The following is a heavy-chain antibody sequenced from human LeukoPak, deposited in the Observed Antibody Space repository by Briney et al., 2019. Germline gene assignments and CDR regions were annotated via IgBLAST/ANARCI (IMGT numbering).Heavy chain of an antibody. J-gene: IGHJ4*02. CDR3: ARVRSGSSGHEVY. CDR2: IVGGGGSS. CDR1: GFMFSHYA. Sequence: GGSLRLSCTASGFMFSHYAMSWVRKAPGKGLEWVSGIVGGGGSSYYADSVKGRFTISRDNAKNSLYLQMNSLRAEDTAVYYCARVRSGSSGHEVYWGQGTLVTVSS. D-gene: IGHD5-12*01. V-gene: IGHV3-23*01.